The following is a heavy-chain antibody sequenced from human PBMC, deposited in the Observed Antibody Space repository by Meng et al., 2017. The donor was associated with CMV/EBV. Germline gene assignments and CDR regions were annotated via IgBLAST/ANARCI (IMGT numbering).Heavy chain of an antibody. J-gene: IGHJ4*02. CDR3: ARAHYYGSGSNPLDH. D-gene: IGHD3-10*01. V-gene: IGHV3-11*01. Sequence: SGFNFNAYYISWVRQAPGKGLEWISSISITGSTIFYVDSVKGRFTISRDNAKNSVYLQMNSLRADDTAVYYCARAHYYGSGSNPLDHWGQGTLVTVSS. CDR2: ISITGSTI. CDR1: GFNFNAYY.